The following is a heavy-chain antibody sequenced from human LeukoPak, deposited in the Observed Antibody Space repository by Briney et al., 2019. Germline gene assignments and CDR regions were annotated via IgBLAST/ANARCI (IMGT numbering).Heavy chain of an antibody. CDR2: IIPIFGTA. Sequence: ASVKVSCKASGGTFSSYAISWVRQAPGQGLEWMGGIIPIFGTANYAQKFQGRVTITADESTSTAYMELSSLRSEDTAVYYCASATYYYGSGSYYPRFDPWGQGTLLTVSS. V-gene: IGHV1-69*13. J-gene: IGHJ5*02. CDR1: GGTFSSYA. D-gene: IGHD3-10*01. CDR3: ASATYYYGSGSYYPRFDP.